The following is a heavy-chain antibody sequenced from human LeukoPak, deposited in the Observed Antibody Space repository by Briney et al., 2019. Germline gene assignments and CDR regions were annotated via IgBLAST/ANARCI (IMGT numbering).Heavy chain of an antibody. V-gene: IGHV3-7*01. D-gene: IGHD2-21*02. CDR1: GGTFSEYW. Sequence: GGSLRLSCAVSGGTFSEYWMAWVRQSPGKGLEWVAEINEDVSVKYYVDSMKGRFTVSRDNAKNSLYLQMNSLGAEDTAVYYCAKVPRDSDCYWGQGTLVTVSS. J-gene: IGHJ4*02. CDR3: AKVPRDSDCY. CDR2: INEDVSVK.